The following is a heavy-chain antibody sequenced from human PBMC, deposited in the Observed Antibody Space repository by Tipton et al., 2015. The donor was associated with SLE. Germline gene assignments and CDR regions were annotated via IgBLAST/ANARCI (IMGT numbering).Heavy chain of an antibody. V-gene: IGHV4-30-2*01. CDR1: GGSINSGGHS. CDR2: ISHSEST. D-gene: IGHD2/OR15-2a*01. CDR3: ARFYPMSSFDL. Sequence: LRLSCAVSGGSINSGGHSWSWIRQPPGNGLEYIGSISHSESTEYNPSLKGRVTISVDRSKNQFSLKLTSVTVADTAMYYCARFYPMSSFDLWGRGTLVTVSS. J-gene: IGHJ2*01.